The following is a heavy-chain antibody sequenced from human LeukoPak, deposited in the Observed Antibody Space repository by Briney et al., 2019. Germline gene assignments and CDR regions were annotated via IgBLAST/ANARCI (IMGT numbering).Heavy chain of an antibody. J-gene: IGHJ4*02. V-gene: IGHV4-4*02. CDR1: GGSISSNNW. CDR2: INHSGST. Sequence: SETLSLTCAVSGGSISSNNWWGWIRQPPGKGLEWIGEINHSGSTNYNPSLKSRVTISVDTSKNQFSLKLSSVTAADTAVYYCAGGRDYWGQGTLVTVSS. CDR3: AGGRDY.